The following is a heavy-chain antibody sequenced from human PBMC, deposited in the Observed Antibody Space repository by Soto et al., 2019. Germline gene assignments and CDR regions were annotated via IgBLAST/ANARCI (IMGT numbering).Heavy chain of an antibody. J-gene: IGHJ6*02. D-gene: IGHD6-25*01. CDR3: AREGAQGITAASLLGMDV. Sequence: SVKVSCKASGGTFSSYAISWVRQAPGQGLEWMGGIIPIFGTANYAQKFQGRVTITADESTSTAYMELSSLRSEDTAVYYCAREGAQGITAASLLGMDVWGQGTTVTVSS. CDR1: GGTFSSYA. V-gene: IGHV1-69*13. CDR2: IIPIFGTA.